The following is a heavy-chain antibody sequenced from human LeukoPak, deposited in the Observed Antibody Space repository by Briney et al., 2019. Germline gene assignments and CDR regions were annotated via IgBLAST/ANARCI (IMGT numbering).Heavy chain of an antibody. CDR2: VSTSGST. J-gene: IGHJ5*02. CDR1: GGSISNHF. V-gene: IGHV4-4*07. Sequence: SETLSLTCTVSGGSISNHFCSWIRQPAGKGLEWIGRVSTSGSTYYNPSLKSRVTMSAGTSKNQFSLKLTSMTAADTAVYYCARGDIVMGRGRNWFDPWGQGTLVTVSS. CDR3: ARGDIVMGRGRNWFDP. D-gene: IGHD2-21*01.